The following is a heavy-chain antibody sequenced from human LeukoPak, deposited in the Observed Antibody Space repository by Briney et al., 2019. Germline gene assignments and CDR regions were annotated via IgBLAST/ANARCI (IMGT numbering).Heavy chain of an antibody. J-gene: IGHJ3*02. CDR3: ARGRYRHYYGSGSPPNDAFDI. CDR2: NNHSGST. D-gene: IGHD3-10*01. Sequence: PSETLSLTCAVYGGSFSGYYWSWIRQPPGKGLEWIGENNHSGSTNYNPSLKSRVTISVDTSKNQFSLKLSSVTAADTAVYYCARGRYRHYYGSGSPPNDAFDIWGQGTMVTVSS. V-gene: IGHV4-34*01. CDR1: GGSFSGYY.